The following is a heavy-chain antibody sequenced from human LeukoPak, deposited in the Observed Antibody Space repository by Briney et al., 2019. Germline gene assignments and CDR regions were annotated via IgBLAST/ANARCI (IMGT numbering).Heavy chain of an antibody. D-gene: IGHD6-13*01. Sequence: GASVKVSCKAPGYSFTGHYIHWVRQAPGQGLEWMGCINPNTGGTNYAQKFQGRVTMTSDTSTTTAYMGLSSLSSDDTAVYFCSRSSAAAGAVGYWGQGTQVTVSS. CDR2: INPNTGGT. J-gene: IGHJ4*02. V-gene: IGHV1-2*02. CDR1: GYSFTGHY. CDR3: SRSSAAAGAVGY.